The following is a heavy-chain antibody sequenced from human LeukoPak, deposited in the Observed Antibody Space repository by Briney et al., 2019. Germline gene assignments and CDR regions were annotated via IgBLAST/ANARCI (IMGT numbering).Heavy chain of an antibody. Sequence: GGSLSLSCAASGFTFSRYGMHWVSQARGKGLEWVAVISYDGSHHYSENSVKGRLTISREYSKKTLYLQINRLSAEATAVYYCARDYTGYFPWGQGALGIVSS. CDR3: ARDYTGYFP. V-gene: IGHV3-30*03. CDR1: GFTFSRYG. J-gene: IGHJ5*02. CDR2: ISYDGSHH. D-gene: IGHD3-9*01.